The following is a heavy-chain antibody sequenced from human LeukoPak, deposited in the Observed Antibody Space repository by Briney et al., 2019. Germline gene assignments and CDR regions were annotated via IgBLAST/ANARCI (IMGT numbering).Heavy chain of an antibody. V-gene: IGHV4-30-2*01. CDR2: IYHSGST. D-gene: IGHD3-16*01. CDR1: GGSISSGGYY. Sequence: SETLSLTCAVSGGSISSGGYYWSWIRQPPGKGLEWIGYIYHSGSTYYNPSLKSRVTISVDRSKNQFSLKLSSVTAADTAVYYCARDLQYVGAFDIWGQGTMVTVSS. CDR3: ARDLQYVGAFDI. J-gene: IGHJ3*02.